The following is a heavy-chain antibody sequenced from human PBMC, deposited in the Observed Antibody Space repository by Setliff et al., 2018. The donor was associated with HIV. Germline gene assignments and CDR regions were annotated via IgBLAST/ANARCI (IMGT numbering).Heavy chain of an antibody. CDR1: GFALSSYA. D-gene: IGHD2-2*01. CDR3: AKEDQRVTSVDY. Sequence: GGSLRLSCAGSGFALSSYAVHWVRQAPGKGLEWVAFIRLDGSDKFYADSVKGRFTISRDNSKNTLFLQMNSLRSEDTAVYYCAKEDQRVTSVDYWGQGTPVTVSS. J-gene: IGHJ4*02. V-gene: IGHV3-30*02. CDR2: IRLDGSDK.